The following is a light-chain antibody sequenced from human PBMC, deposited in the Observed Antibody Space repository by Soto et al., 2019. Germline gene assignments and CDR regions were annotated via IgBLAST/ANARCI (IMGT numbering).Light chain of an antibody. Sequence: DIQMTQSPSTLSASVGDRVTITCRASQSISSWLAWYQQKPGKAPKSLIYKASSLESGVPSRFSGGGSGTEFTLTISSLQPDDCATYYCQQYNSYPITFGQGTRLEI. J-gene: IGKJ5*01. CDR3: QQYNSYPIT. CDR1: QSISSW. CDR2: KAS. V-gene: IGKV1-5*03.